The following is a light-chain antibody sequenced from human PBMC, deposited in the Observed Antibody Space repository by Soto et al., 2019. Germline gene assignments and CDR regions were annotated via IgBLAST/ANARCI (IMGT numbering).Light chain of an antibody. CDR1: SSNIGAGYD. Sequence: QALVTQPSSVSGAPGQRVTISCTGSSSNIGAGYDVHWYQQLPGTAPKLLIYGNSNRPSGVPDRFSGSKSGTSASLAITGLQAEDEADYYCQSYDSSHYVFGTGTKLTVL. CDR3: QSYDSSHYV. V-gene: IGLV1-40*01. CDR2: GNS. J-gene: IGLJ1*01.